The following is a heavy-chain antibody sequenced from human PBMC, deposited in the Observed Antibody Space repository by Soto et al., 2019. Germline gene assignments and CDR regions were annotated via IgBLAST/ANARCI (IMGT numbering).Heavy chain of an antibody. CDR2: IKRDGSVK. V-gene: IGHV3-7*05. D-gene: IGHD3-22*01. Sequence: EVQLVESGGGLVQPGGSLRLSCVASGFTFSNYWMAWVRQAPGKCLEWVANIKRDGSVKILADSVGGRFTISRDTAENSLYLHMNRLRGEDTPVYYCVTDVNYSDGSVCYDVFDVWGQGTMVAVSS. J-gene: IGHJ3*01. CDR3: VTDVNYSDGSVCYDVFDV. CDR1: GFTFSNYW.